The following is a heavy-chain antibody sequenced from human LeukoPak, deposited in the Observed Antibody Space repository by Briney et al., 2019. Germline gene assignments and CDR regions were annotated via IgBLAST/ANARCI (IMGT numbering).Heavy chain of an antibody. CDR1: GYTFTSYD. Sequence: ASVTVSCKASGYTFTSYDINWVRQATGQGLEWMGWMNPNSGNTGYAQKFQGRVTMTRNTSISTAYMELSSLRSEDTAVYYCARAYGSGSYYYWFDPWGQGTLVTVSS. CDR2: MNPNSGNT. V-gene: IGHV1-8*01. J-gene: IGHJ5*02. CDR3: ARAYGSGSYYYWFDP. D-gene: IGHD3-10*01.